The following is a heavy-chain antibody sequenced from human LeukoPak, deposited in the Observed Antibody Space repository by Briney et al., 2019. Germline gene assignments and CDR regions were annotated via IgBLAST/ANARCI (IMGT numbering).Heavy chain of an antibody. CDR1: GGSISSYY. CDR3: ARVRKTPTTVTTSYYYSGMDV. Sequence: SESLSLTCTVSGGSISSYYWSWIRQPPGKGLEWIGYILYIVSTNYNPSLKSRVTISVDTSKNQFSLKLSSVTAADTAVYYCARVRKTPTTVTTSYYYSGMDVWGQGTTVTASS. CDR2: ILYIVST. D-gene: IGHD4-17*01. V-gene: IGHV4-59*01. J-gene: IGHJ6*02.